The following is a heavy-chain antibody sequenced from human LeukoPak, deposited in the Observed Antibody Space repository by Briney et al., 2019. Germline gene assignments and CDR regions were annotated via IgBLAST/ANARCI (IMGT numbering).Heavy chain of an antibody. Sequence: GGSLRLSCATSGFTFRNAWMSWVRQAPGKGLEWVGRIKSKTDGGTTDYAAHVKGRFSISRDDSENTLYLQMNSLITDDTAVYYCTTAPASLDYWGQGTLVTVSS. CDR1: GFTFRNAW. CDR3: TTAPASLDY. V-gene: IGHV3-15*01. CDR2: IKSKTDGGTT. J-gene: IGHJ4*02.